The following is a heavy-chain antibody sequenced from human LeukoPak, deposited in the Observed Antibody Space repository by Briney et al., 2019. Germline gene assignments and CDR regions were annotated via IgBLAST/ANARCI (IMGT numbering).Heavy chain of an antibody. Sequence: GGSLRLSCAASGFTFDDYAMHWVRQAPGKGLEWVSGISWNSGSIGHADSVKGRFTISRDNAKNSLYLQMNSLRAEDTALYYCAKAVVVAATYNLEGGWFDPWGQGTLVTVSS. D-gene: IGHD2-15*01. V-gene: IGHV3-9*01. CDR1: GFTFDDYA. CDR2: ISWNSGSI. CDR3: AKAVVVAATYNLEGGWFDP. J-gene: IGHJ5*02.